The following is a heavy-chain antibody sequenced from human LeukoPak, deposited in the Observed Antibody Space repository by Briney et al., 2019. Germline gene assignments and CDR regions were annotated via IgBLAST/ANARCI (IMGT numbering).Heavy chain of an antibody. CDR1: GFTFSSYG. V-gene: IGHV3-30*19. CDR3: ARDLDY. Sequence: GGSLRLSCAASGFTFSSYGMHWVRQAPGKGLEWVAVISYDGSNKYYAGSVKGRFTISRDNSKNTLYLQMNSLRAEDTAVYYCARDLDYWGQGTLVTVSS. J-gene: IGHJ4*02. CDR2: ISYDGSNK.